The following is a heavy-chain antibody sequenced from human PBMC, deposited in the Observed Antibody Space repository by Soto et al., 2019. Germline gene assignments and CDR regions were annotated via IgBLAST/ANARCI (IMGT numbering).Heavy chain of an antibody. J-gene: IGHJ4*02. CDR2: IYYDGTA. V-gene: IGHV4-59*08. CDR3: ARVYYGSGSYLPQSSGNFDY. D-gene: IGHD3-10*01. Sequence: PSETLSLTCTVSGGSFSPNYWSWIRQPPGKGLEWVGYIYYDGTARHNPSLKSRVTISLETSRSQFSLRLTSVTAADTAVYYCARVYYGSGSYLPQSSGNFDYWGQGTLVTVSS. CDR1: GGSFSPNY.